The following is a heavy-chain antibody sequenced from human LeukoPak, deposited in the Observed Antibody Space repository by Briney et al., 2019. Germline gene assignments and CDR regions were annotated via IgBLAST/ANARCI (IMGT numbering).Heavy chain of an antibody. D-gene: IGHD6-13*01. J-gene: IGHJ4*02. CDR2: IYHSGST. V-gene: IGHV4-39*07. CDR3: ARDRSHTSSTPPHY. CDR1: GVSISSSNSY. Sequence: SETLSLTCTVSGVSISSSNSYWGWIRQPPGKGLEWIGSIYHSGSTYYNPSLKSRVTISVDTSKNQFSLKLSSVTAADTAVYYCARDRSHTSSTPPHYWGQGTLVTVSS.